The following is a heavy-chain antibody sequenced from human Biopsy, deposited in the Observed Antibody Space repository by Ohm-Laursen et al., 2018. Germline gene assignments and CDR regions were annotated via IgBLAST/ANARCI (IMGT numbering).Heavy chain of an antibody. CDR3: ARDLTWGSYLDS. J-gene: IGHJ4*02. CDR1: GFTFSDYY. CDR2: ISGIGDTT. V-gene: IGHV3-11*01. Sequence: SLRLSCAASGFTFSDYYMSWIRQAPGRGLEWVSHISGIGDTTYYAGSVKGRFTISRDNSKNSLYLQMNSLRAEDTAVYYCARDLTWGSYLDSWGQGSLVTVSS. D-gene: IGHD3-16*01.